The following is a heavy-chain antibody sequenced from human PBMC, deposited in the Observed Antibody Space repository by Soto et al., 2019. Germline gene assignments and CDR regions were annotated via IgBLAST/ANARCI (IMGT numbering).Heavy chain of an antibody. J-gene: IGHJ4*02. Sequence: PGGSLRLSCAASGFTFSSYGMHWVRQAPGKGLEWVAVISYDGSNKYYADSVKGRFTISRDNSKNTLYLQMNSLRAEDTAVYYCASPYDSSGYFDYWGQGTLATVSS. D-gene: IGHD3-10*01. CDR1: GFTFSSYG. CDR3: ASPYDSSGYFDY. V-gene: IGHV3-30*03. CDR2: ISYDGSNK.